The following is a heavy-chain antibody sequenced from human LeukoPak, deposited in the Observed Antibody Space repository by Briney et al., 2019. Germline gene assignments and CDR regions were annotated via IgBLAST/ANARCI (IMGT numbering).Heavy chain of an antibody. CDR2: IIPIFGTA. CDR3: ARTIVGASYYYCYMDV. CDR1: GGTFSSYA. J-gene: IGHJ6*03. Sequence: SVKVSCKASGGTFSSYAISWVRQAPGQGLEWMGGIIPIFGTANYAQKFQGRVTITTDESTSTAYMELSSLRSEDTAVYYCARTIVGASYYYCYMDVWGKGTTVTVSS. V-gene: IGHV1-69*05. D-gene: IGHD1-26*01.